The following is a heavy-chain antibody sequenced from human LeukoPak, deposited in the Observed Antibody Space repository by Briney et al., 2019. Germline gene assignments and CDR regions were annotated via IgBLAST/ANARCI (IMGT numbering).Heavy chain of an antibody. CDR1: GFTFSSYA. V-gene: IGHV3-23*01. CDR3: ARAYDSSGYYYGVPEPQVGGFDY. CDR2: ISGSGGST. J-gene: IGHJ4*02. D-gene: IGHD3-22*01. Sequence: GGSLRLSCAASGFTFSSYAMSWVRQAPGKGLEWVSAISGSGGSTYYADSVKGRFTISRDNSKNTLYLQMNSLRAEDTAVYYCARAYDSSGYYYGVPEPQVGGFDYWGQGTLVTVSS.